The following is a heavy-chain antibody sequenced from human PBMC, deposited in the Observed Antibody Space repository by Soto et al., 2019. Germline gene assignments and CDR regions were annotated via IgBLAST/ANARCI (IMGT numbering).Heavy chain of an antibody. D-gene: IGHD4-17*01. CDR3: TRAHPTVTLSVFDP. CDR2: IANDGSNK. J-gene: IGHJ5*02. CDR1: GFIFSSNA. V-gene: IGHV3-30-3*01. Sequence: QVQLVESGGRVVQPGRSLRLSCAASGFIFSSNAMHWVRQAPGKGLEWVAVIANDGSNKYYADSVKGRFTISRDNSKNTLYLQMNSLSAEDTAVHYCTRAHPTVTLSVFDPWGQGSMVTVST.